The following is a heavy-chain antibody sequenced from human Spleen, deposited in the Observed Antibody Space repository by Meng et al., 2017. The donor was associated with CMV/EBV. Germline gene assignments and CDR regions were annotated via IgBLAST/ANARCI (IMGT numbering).Heavy chain of an antibody. CDR1: FSFYD. CDR3: AKDLSVAGGILVVTALDS. CDR2: LSGSGDTT. Sequence: FSFYDMSWVRQAPGKGLEWVSSLSGSGDTTYYADSVKGRFTISRDNSKNTLYLQMHSLRAEDTAIYYCAKDLSVAGGILVVTALDSWGQGILVTVSS. J-gene: IGHJ4*02. V-gene: IGHV3-23*01. D-gene: IGHD2-21*02.